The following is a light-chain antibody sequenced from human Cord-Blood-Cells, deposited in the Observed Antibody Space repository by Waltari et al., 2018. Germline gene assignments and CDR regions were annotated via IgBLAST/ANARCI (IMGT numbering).Light chain of an antibody. CDR3: QQSYSTVT. V-gene: IGKV1-39*01. J-gene: IGKJ3*01. Sequence: DLQMTQSPSSLSASVGDRVTITCRASQSISSYLNWYQKKPGQAPKLMIYAASSLQSGVPSRFSGSGSGTDFTLTISSLQPEDVATYYCQQSYSTVTFGPGTKVDIK. CDR2: AAS. CDR1: QSISSY.